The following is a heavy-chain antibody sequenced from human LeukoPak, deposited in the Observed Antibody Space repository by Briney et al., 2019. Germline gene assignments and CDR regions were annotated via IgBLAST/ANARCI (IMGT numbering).Heavy chain of an antibody. CDR2: ISAYNGNT. CDR3: ARTDMYYYYYGMDV. D-gene: IGHD3-9*01. CDR1: GGTFSSYA. V-gene: IGHV1-18*01. Sequence: ASVRVSCKASGGTFSSYAISWVRQAPGQGLEWMGWISAYNGNTNYAQTLQGRVTMTTDTSTSTAYMELRSLRSDDTAVYYCARTDMYYYYYGMDVWGQGTTVTVSS. J-gene: IGHJ6*02.